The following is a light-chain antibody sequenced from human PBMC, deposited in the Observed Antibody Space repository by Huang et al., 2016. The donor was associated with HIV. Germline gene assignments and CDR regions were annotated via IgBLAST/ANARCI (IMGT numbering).Light chain of an antibody. J-gene: IGKJ4*01. CDR2: DAS. Sequence: EIVLTQSPATLSLSPGERATLSCGASQSLSSSYLAWYQQKPGLAPRLLIYDASNRATGIPDSVSGSGSGTDFTLTISRLEPEDFAVYYCQQYGSSPLTFGGGTKVEIK. V-gene: IGKV3D-20*01. CDR1: QSLSSSY. CDR3: QQYGSSPLT.